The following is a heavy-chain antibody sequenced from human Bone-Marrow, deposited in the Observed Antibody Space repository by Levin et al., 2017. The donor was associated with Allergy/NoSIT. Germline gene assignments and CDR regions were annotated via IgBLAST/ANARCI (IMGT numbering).Heavy chain of an antibody. CDR1: GFTFSSYG. V-gene: IGHV3-30*18. CDR3: AKGEYSGDDYFDY. Sequence: PGGSLRLSCAASGFTFSSYGMHWVRQAPGKGLEWVAVISYDGSNKYYADSVKGRFTISRDNSKNTLYLQMNSLRAEDTAVYYCAKGEYSGDDYFDYWGQGTLVTVSS. J-gene: IGHJ4*02. D-gene: IGHD5-12*01. CDR2: ISYDGSNK.